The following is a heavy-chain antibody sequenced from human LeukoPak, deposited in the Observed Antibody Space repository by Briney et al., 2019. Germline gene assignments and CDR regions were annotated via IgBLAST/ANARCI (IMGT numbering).Heavy chain of an antibody. D-gene: IGHD2-8*01. CDR2: ISYDGSNK. CDR3: AKGLVLMVYAKEIWFDP. J-gene: IGHJ5*02. V-gene: IGHV3-30*18. Sequence: GGSLRLSCAASGFTFSSYGMHWVRQAPGKGLEWVAVISYDGSNKYYADSVKGRFTISRDNSKNTLYLQMNSLRAEDTAVYYCAKGLVLMVYAKEIWFDPWGQGTLVTVSA. CDR1: GFTFSSYG.